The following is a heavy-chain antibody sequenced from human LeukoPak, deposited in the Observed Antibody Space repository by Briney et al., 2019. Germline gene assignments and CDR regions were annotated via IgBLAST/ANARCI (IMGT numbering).Heavy chain of an antibody. J-gene: IGHJ4*02. V-gene: IGHV3-23*01. CDR3: AKRGIVIRAVIIIGFHKEAYYFDY. D-gene: IGHD3-10*01. Sequence: GGSLRLSCVVSGITLSNYGMSWVRQAPGKGLEWVSGISERGGSTNYADSVKGRFIISRDTPKNTVYLQMNSLRVEDTAVYFCAKRGIVIRAVIIIGFHKEAYYFDYWGQGILVTVSS. CDR2: ISERGGST. CDR1: GITLSNYG.